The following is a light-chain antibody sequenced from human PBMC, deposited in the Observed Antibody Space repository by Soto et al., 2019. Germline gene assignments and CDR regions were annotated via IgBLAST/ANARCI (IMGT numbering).Light chain of an antibody. CDR1: QSVSSN. V-gene: IGKV3-15*01. J-gene: IGKJ3*01. Sequence: EIVMTQSPATLSVSPGERATLSCRASQSVSSNLAWYQQKPGQAPRLLIYAASTRATGIPARFSGSGSGTEFTLTISSLQSEDFAVYYCQQYNNWPRTFGPGTKVDIK. CDR2: AAS. CDR3: QQYNNWPRT.